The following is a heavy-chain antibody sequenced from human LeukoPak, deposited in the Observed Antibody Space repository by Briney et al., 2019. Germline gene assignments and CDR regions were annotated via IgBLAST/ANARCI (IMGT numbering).Heavy chain of an antibody. V-gene: IGHV3-23*01. D-gene: IGHD1-26*01. Sequence: HSGGSLRLSCAASGFTFSSYAMSWVRQAPGKGLEWVSAISGSGGSTYYADSVKGRFTISRDNSKNTLYLQMNSLRAEDTAVYYCASIVGATWGPYWGQGTLATVSS. CDR3: ASIVGATWGPY. J-gene: IGHJ4*02. CDR2: ISGSGGST. CDR1: GFTFSSYA.